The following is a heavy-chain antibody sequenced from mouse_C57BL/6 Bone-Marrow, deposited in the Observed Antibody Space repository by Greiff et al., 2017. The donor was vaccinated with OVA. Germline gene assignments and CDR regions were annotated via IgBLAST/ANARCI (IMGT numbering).Heavy chain of an antibody. V-gene: IGHV1-54*01. D-gene: IGHD1-1*01. CDR1: GYAFTNYL. J-gene: IGHJ1*03. CDR3: ARFPYYYGSSHWYFDV. Sequence: QVQLKQSGAELVRPGTSVKVSCKASGYAFTNYLIEWVKQRPGQGLEWIGVINPGSGGTNYNEKFKGKATLTADKSSSTAYMQLSSLTSEDSAVYFCARFPYYYGSSHWYFDVWGTGTTVTVSS. CDR2: INPGSGGT.